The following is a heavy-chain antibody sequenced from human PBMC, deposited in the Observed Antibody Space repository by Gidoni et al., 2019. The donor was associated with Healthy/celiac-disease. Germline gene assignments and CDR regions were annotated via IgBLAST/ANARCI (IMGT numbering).Heavy chain of an antibody. J-gene: IGHJ6*02. Sequence: QVQLVVSGGAVVKPGRSLRLSCAASGFTFSSYGMHWVRQPPGKGLEWVAVIWYDGSNKYYADYVEGRFTISRDDSKNTLYLQMNSLRAEDTAVYYCARDQDGGEHYYYGMDVWGQGTTVTVSS. CDR2: IWYDGSNK. V-gene: IGHV3-33*01. D-gene: IGHD3-10*01. CDR1: GFTFSSYG. CDR3: ARDQDGGEHYYYGMDV.